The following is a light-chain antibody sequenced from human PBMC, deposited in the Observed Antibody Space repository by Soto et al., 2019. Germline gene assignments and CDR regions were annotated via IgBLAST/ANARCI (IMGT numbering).Light chain of an antibody. CDR2: DVK. J-gene: IGLJ1*01. V-gene: IGLV2-8*01. Sequence: QSVLTQPPSASGSPGQSVAISCTGTSSDIGGYDYVSWYQQHPGKAPRLIIYDVKKRPSDIPARFSGSKSGNTASLTVSGHQADDDADYYCTSDAGINASVFGNGTKVTVL. CDR1: SSDIGGYDY. CDR3: TSDAGINASV.